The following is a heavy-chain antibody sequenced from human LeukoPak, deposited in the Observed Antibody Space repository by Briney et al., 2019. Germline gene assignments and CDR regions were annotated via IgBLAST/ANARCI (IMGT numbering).Heavy chain of an antibody. D-gene: IGHD5-18*01. V-gene: IGHV1-18*01. J-gene: IGHJ4*02. CDR2: ISANDGNT. CDR3: ARVARVDTAMVTFFDY. Sequence: GASVKVSCKASGYTFTSYGISWVRQAPGQGLEWMGWISANDGNTDYPQKLQGRVTMTTDTSTSTAYMELRSLRSDDTAVYYCARVARVDTAMVTFFDYWGQGTLVTVSS. CDR1: GYTFTSYG.